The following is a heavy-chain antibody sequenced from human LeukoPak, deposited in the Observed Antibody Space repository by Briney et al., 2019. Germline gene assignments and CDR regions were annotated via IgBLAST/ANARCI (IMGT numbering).Heavy chain of an antibody. D-gene: IGHD3-22*01. CDR2: ISSSSSYI. J-gene: IGHJ1*01. CDR1: GFTFSSYS. CDR3: ARSFTTPAEYFQF. V-gene: IGHV3-21*01. Sequence: GGSLRLSCAASGFTFSSYSMNWVRQAPGKGLEWVSSISSSSSYIYYADSVKGRFTISRDNANNSLYLQMNSLRAEDTAVYYCARSFTTPAEYFQFWGEGTLVTVSS.